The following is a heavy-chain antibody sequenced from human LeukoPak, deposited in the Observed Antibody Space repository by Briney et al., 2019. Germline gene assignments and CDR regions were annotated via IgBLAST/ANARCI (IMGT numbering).Heavy chain of an antibody. D-gene: IGHD3-10*01. CDR3: AKNLLWPSAGRAENWFDP. V-gene: IGHV3-23*01. J-gene: IGHJ5*02. Sequence: GGSLRLSCAASGFTFGSYAITWVRQAPGEGLDWVSSISGSGDSTYYADSVKGRFTISRDKNTVCLQMNSLRAEDTAVYYCAKNLLWPSAGRAENWFDPWGQGTLVTVSS. CDR1: GFTFGSYA. CDR2: ISGSGDST.